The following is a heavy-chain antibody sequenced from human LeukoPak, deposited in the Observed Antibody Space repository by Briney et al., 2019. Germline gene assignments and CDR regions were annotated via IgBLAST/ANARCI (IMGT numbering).Heavy chain of an antibody. CDR2: INPNSGGT. D-gene: IGHD3-10*01. Sequence: ASVKVSCKASGYTFTGYYMHWVRQAPGQGLEWMGWINPNSGGTNYAQKFQGRVTMTRDTSISTAYMELSRLRSDDTAVYYCARVRSTMVRGDRHFDYWGQGTLVTVSS. CDR3: ARVRSTMVRGDRHFDY. J-gene: IGHJ4*02. CDR1: GYTFTGYY. V-gene: IGHV1-2*02.